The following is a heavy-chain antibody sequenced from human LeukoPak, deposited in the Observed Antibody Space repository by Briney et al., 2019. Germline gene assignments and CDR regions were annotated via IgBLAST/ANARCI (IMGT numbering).Heavy chain of an antibody. CDR2: IYYTGNT. J-gene: IGHJ5*02. CDR3: ARLYYGSGSPQFDP. Sequence: SETLSLTCTVSGVSISSSYSYWGWIRQPPGMGLEWIGSIYYTGNTYYNASLKSQVSISIDTSKNQFSLKLTSVTAADTAVYYCARLYYGSGSPQFDPWGQGTLVTVSS. D-gene: IGHD3-10*01. V-gene: IGHV4-39*01. CDR1: GVSISSSYSY.